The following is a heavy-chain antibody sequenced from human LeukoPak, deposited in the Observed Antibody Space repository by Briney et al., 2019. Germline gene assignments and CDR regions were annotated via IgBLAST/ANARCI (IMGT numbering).Heavy chain of an antibody. CDR3: AREAYCGGDCYSGSDY. V-gene: IGHV1-8*03. J-gene: IGHJ4*02. D-gene: IGHD2-21*02. CDR1: GYTFTSYD. Sequence: ASVKVSCKASGYTFTSYDINWVRQATGQGLEWMGWMNPNSGNTGYAQKFQGRVTITRNTSISTAYMELSSLRSEDTAVYYCAREAYCGGDCYSGSDYWGQGTLVTVSS. CDR2: MNPNSGNT.